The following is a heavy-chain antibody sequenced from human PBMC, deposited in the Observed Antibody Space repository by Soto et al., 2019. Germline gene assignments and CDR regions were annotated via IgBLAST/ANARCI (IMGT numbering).Heavy chain of an antibody. J-gene: IGHJ6*02. Sequence: ASVKVSCKASGYTLTSYAMHWVRQAPGQRLEWMGWINAGNGNTKYSQKFQGRVTITRDTSASTAYMELSSLRSEDTAVYYCARAVKTIFGVVIIPDYYYGLDVWGQGTTVTVSS. V-gene: IGHV1-3*01. CDR1: GYTLTSYA. CDR2: INAGNGNT. D-gene: IGHD3-3*01. CDR3: ARAVKTIFGVVIIPDYYYGLDV.